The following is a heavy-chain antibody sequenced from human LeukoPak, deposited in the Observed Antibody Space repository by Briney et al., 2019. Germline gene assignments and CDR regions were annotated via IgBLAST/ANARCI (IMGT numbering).Heavy chain of an antibody. CDR3: ARRYGSGSYYKYFDY. CDR2: INHSGST. CDR1: GGSFSGYY. J-gene: IGHJ4*02. D-gene: IGHD3-10*01. V-gene: IGHV4-34*01. Sequence: SETLSLTCAVYGGSFSGYYWSWIRQPPGKGLEWIGEINHSGSTNYNPSLKSRVTISVDTSKNQFSLKLSFVTAADTAVYYCARRYGSGSYYKYFDYWGQGTLVTVSS.